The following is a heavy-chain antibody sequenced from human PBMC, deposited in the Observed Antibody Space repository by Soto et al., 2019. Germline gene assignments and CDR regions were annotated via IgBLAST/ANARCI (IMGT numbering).Heavy chain of an antibody. CDR1: GFTFSSYA. J-gene: IGHJ4*02. CDR3: AKDLDYSSGWSDY. D-gene: IGHD6-19*01. CDR2: ISGRGGST. Sequence: GGSLRLSCAASGFTFSSYAMSWVRQAPGKGLEWVSGISGRGGSTYYAESVKGRFTISRDNSKNTLYLQMNSLRVEDTAVYYCAKDLDYSSGWSDYWGQGTLVTVSS. V-gene: IGHV3-23*01.